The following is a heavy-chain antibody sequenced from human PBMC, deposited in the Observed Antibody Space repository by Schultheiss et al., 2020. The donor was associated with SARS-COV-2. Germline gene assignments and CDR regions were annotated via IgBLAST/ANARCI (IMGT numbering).Heavy chain of an antibody. V-gene: IGHV3-33*01. Sequence: GESLKISCAASGFTFSSYGMHWVRQAPGKGLEWVAVIWYDGSNKYYADSVKGRFTISRDNSKNTLYLQMNSLRAEDTAVYYCASPGVGTVTTPRGLGWGQGTLVTVSS. CDR1: GFTFSSYG. CDR3: ASPGVGTVTTPRGLG. CDR2: IWYDGSNK. D-gene: IGHD4-17*01. J-gene: IGHJ4*02.